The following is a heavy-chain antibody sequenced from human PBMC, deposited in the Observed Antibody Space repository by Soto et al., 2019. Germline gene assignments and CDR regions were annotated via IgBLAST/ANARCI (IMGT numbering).Heavy chain of an antibody. CDR2: IYYSGST. D-gene: IGHD5-18*01. V-gene: IGHV4-31*03. Sequence: SETLSLTCTVSGGSISSGGYYWSWIRQHPGKGLEWIGYIYYSGSTYYNPSLKSRVTISVDTSKNQFSLKLSSVTAADTAVYYCARVAAMVPYSRENWFDPWGQGTLVTVSS. J-gene: IGHJ5*02. CDR1: GGSISSGGYY. CDR3: ARVAAMVPYSRENWFDP.